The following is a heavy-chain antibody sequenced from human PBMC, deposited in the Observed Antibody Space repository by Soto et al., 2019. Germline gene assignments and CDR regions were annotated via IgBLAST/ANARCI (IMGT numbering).Heavy chain of an antibody. D-gene: IGHD3-22*01. Sequence: PSETLSLTCTVSGGSISSSSYYWGWIRQPPGKGLEWIGSIYYSGSTYYNPSLKSRVTISVDTSKNQFSLKLSSVTAADTAVYYCARTYYYDSSGYWGQGTLVTVSS. CDR3: ARTYYYDSSGY. J-gene: IGHJ4*02. CDR2: IYYSGST. V-gene: IGHV4-39*01. CDR1: GGSISSSSYY.